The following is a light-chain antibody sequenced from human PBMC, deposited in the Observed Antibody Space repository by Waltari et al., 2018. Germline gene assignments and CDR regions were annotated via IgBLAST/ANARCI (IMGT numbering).Light chain of an antibody. CDR1: PSVSSSY. CDR2: GAS. J-gene: IGKJ1*01. V-gene: IGKV3-20*01. Sequence: EIVLTQSPGPLSLSPGERATLSCRASPSVSSSYLAWYQQKPGQAPRLLIYGASSRATGIPDRFSGSGSGTDFILTISRLEPEDFAVYYCQQYGSSSWTFGQGTKVEIK. CDR3: QQYGSSSWT.